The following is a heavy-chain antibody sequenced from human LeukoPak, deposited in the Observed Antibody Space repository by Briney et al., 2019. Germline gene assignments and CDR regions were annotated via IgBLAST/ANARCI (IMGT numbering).Heavy chain of an antibody. Sequence: PGRSLRLSCAASGFTFDDYAMHWVRQAPGKGLEWVSGISWNSGSIGYADSVKGRFTISRDNAKNSLYLQMNSLRAEDTAVYYCARGAIVGANFDYWSQGTLVTVSS. D-gene: IGHD1-26*01. J-gene: IGHJ4*02. CDR1: GFTFDDYA. CDR2: ISWNSGSI. V-gene: IGHV3-9*01. CDR3: ARGAIVGANFDY.